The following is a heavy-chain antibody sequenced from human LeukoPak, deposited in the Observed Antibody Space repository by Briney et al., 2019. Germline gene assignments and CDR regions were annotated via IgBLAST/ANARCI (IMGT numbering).Heavy chain of an antibody. Sequence: GGSLRLSCAASGFTFSSHAMHYLRQAPVKGLEWVAFISYDGNTIYYADSVRGRFTISRDNSKNTLYLQMNSLRAEDTAVYYCARDWYYDYWGQGTLVTVSS. V-gene: IGHV3-30*14. CDR2: ISYDGNTI. CDR1: GFTFSSHA. CDR3: ARDWYYDY. J-gene: IGHJ4*02.